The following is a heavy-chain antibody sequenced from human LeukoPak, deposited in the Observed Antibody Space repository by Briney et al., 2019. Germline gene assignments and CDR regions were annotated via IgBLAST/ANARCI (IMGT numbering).Heavy chain of an antibody. CDR1: GNTFTGYY. Sequence: ASVKVSCKTSGNTFTGYYIHWVRQAPGQGLEWMGWISANSGGTNYAQKFQGRVTMTTDTSTSTAYMELRSLRSDDTAVYYCARDLSSSGSFDYWGQGTLVTVSS. D-gene: IGHD6-6*01. V-gene: IGHV1-2*02. CDR2: ISANSGGT. CDR3: ARDLSSSGSFDY. J-gene: IGHJ4*02.